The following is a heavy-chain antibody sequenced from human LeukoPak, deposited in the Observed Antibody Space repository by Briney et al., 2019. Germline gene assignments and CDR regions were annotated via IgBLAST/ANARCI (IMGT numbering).Heavy chain of an antibody. CDR1: GGSISSYY. D-gene: IGHD3-16*02. J-gene: IGHJ3*02. CDR3: ARARSSIRLGELSPDDAFDI. V-gene: IGHV4-59*01. Sequence: SETLSLTCIVSGGSISSYYWSWIRQPPGKGVEWIGYIYYCGSINYEPSLKSRVTISVDTSKNQFSLKLSSVTAADTAVHYCARARSSIRLGELSPDDAFDIWGQGTMVTVSS. CDR2: IYYCGSI.